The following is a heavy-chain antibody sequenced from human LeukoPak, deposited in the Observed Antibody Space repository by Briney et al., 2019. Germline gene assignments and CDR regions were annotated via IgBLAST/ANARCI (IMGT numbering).Heavy chain of an antibody. CDR1: GGSISSSSYY. V-gene: IGHV4-39*07. D-gene: IGHD1-14*01. Sequence: PSETLSLTCTVSGGSISSSSYYWGWIRQPPGKGLGWIGSIYYSGSTYYNPSLKSRVTISVDTSKNQFSLKLSSVTAADTAVYYCASLNRGVGQEDNDYWGQGTLVTVSS. CDR2: IYYSGST. CDR3: ASLNRGVGQEDNDY. J-gene: IGHJ4*02.